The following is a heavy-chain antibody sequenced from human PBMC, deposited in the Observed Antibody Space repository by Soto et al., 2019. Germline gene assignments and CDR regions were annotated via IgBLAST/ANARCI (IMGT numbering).Heavy chain of an antibody. J-gene: IGHJ3*02. V-gene: IGHV3-23*01. CDR2: ISGSGGST. CDR3: AKAQDIVVVVAATYAFDI. CDR1: GFTFSSYA. Sequence: EVQLLESGGGLVQPGGSLRLSCAASGFTFSSYAMSWVRQAPGKGLEWVSAISGSGGSTYYADSVKGRFTISRDNSKNPLYLQMNSLRAEDTAVYYCAKAQDIVVVVAATYAFDIWGQGTMVTVSS. D-gene: IGHD2-15*01.